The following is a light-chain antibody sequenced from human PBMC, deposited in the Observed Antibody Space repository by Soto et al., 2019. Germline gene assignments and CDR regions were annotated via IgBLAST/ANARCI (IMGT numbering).Light chain of an antibody. J-gene: IGKJ2*01. Sequence: DIVMTHSPDSLAVSLGERATINCKSSQSVLYSSNNKNYLAWYQQKPGQPPKLLIYWASTRESGVPDRCSGSGSGTDFTLTISSLQAEDVAVYYCQQYYDPPLTFGQGTKLEI. CDR1: QSVLYSSNNKNY. V-gene: IGKV4-1*01. CDR2: WAS. CDR3: QQYYDPPLT.